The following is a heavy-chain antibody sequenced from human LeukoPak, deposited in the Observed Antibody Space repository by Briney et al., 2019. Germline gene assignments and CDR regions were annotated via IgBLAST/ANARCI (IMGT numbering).Heavy chain of an antibody. CDR2: ISSSSSYI. Sequence: GGSLRLSCAASGFTFSSYSMNWVRQAPGKGLEWVSSISSSSSYIYYADSVKGRFTISRDNAKNSLYLQMNSPRAEDTAVYYCARGWPPNDYDSSGYGDYWGQGTLVTVSS. CDR1: GFTFSSYS. V-gene: IGHV3-21*01. J-gene: IGHJ4*02. D-gene: IGHD3-22*01. CDR3: ARGWPPNDYDSSGYGDY.